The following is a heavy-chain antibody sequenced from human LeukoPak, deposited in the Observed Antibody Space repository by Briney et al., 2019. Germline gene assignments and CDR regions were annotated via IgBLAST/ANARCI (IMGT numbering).Heavy chain of an antibody. Sequence: GGSLRLSCAASEFTFSDYWMTWVRQAPGKGLEWVANVNQDGNNKNYVESVKGRFTISRDNAENSLYLQMNSLRAEDTAVYYCARILGGDGGADYWGQGTLVTVSS. CDR1: EFTFSDYW. CDR3: ARILGGDGGADY. V-gene: IGHV3-7*01. D-gene: IGHD1-26*01. CDR2: VNQDGNNK. J-gene: IGHJ4*02.